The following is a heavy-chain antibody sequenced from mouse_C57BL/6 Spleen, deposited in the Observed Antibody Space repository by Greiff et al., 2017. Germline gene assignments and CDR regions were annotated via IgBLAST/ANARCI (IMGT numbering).Heavy chain of an antibody. J-gene: IGHJ3*01. Sequence: EVQVVESGGGLVKPGGSLKLSCAASGFTFSDYGMHWVRQAPEKGLEWVAYISSGSSTIYYADTVKGRFTISRDNAKNTLFLQMTSLRSEDTAMXYCASPNYYGSSPFAYWGQGTLVTVSA. D-gene: IGHD1-1*01. CDR1: GFTFSDYG. V-gene: IGHV5-17*01. CDR3: ASPNYYGSSPFAY. CDR2: ISSGSSTI.